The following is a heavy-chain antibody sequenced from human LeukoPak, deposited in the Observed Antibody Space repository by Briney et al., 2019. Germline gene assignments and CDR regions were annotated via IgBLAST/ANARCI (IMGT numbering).Heavy chain of an antibody. CDR2: IIPILGIA. CDR3: ARSYNWNAGGFDY. V-gene: IGHV1-69*04. D-gene: IGHD1-20*01. CDR1: GGTFSSYA. J-gene: IGHJ4*02. Sequence: SVKVSCKASGGTFSSYAISWVRQAPGQGLEWMGRIIPILGIANYAQKFQGRVTITTDESTSTAYMELSSLRSEDTAVYYCARSYNWNAGGFDYWGQGTLVTVSS.